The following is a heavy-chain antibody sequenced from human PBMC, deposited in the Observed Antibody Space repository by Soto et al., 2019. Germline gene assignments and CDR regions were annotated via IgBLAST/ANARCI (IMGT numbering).Heavy chain of an antibody. D-gene: IGHD5-18*01. CDR3: AAHRGNTYGPLDD. CDR1: GGSIRTDNW. Sequence: QVQLQESGPGLVKPWGTLSLTCAVSGGSIRTDNWWTWVRQSPGKGLEWIAEIFHSGGINYNPSLRSRVTISIDMSKNQCSLKLTSVTAADTAVYYCAAHRGNTYGPLDDWGQGNLVTVSS. J-gene: IGHJ4*02. V-gene: IGHV4-4*02. CDR2: IFHSGGI.